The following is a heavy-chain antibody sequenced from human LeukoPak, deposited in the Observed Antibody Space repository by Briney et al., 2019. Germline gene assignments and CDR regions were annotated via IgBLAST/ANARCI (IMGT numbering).Heavy chain of an antibody. V-gene: IGHV3-23*01. J-gene: IGHJ5*02. Sequence: GGSLRLSCAASGFTFSDYYMSWIRQAPGKGLDWVSAISGSGGRTYYADSVKGRFTISRDKSKNTLYLQMNSLRAEDTAVYYCAKSVTYYYDDIATWGQGTLVTVSS. D-gene: IGHD3-22*01. CDR2: ISGSGGRT. CDR3: AKSVTYYYDDIAT. CDR1: GFTFSDYY.